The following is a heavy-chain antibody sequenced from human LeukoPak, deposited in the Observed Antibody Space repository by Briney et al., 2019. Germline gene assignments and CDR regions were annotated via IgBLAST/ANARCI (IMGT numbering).Heavy chain of an antibody. V-gene: IGHV1-69*05. CDR1: GGTFSSYA. CDR3: ARDSTARQYYYYMDV. Sequence: SVKVSCKASGGTFSSYAVSWVRQAPGQGLEWMGGIIPIFGTANYAQKFQDRVTITTDESTSTAYMELSSLRSENTAVYYCARDSTARQYYYYMDVWGKGTTVTVSS. CDR2: IIPIFGTA. J-gene: IGHJ6*03. D-gene: IGHD6-6*01.